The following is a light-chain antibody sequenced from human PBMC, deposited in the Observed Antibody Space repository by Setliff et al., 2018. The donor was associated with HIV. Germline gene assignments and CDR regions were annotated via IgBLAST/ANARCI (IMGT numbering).Light chain of an antibody. CDR3: SSYAGSNSIYL. V-gene: IGLV2-8*01. Sequence: QSVLTQPPSASGSPGQSVTISCTGTSSDVGGYNSVSWYQQHPGKAPKVMIYEVSKRPSGVPDRFSGSKSGNTASLTASGLQAEDEADYYCSSYAGSNSIYLFGTGTQLTVL. CDR1: SSDVGGYNS. J-gene: IGLJ1*01. CDR2: EVS.